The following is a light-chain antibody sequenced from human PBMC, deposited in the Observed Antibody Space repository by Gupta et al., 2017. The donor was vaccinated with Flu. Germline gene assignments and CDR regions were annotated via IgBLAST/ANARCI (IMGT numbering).Light chain of an antibody. CDR1: GATFGAVCE. J-gene: IGLJ3*02. CDR3: QSYGSRVTGWV. V-gene: IGLV1-40*01. CDR2: SNY. Sequence: VTISCNGSGATFGAVCEVNWYPQYPGTAPRLLIASNYIRRTGVSDRFSASRSGTSATLAITALQAVDDAEYYCQSYGSRVTGWVFGAGTKLTVL.